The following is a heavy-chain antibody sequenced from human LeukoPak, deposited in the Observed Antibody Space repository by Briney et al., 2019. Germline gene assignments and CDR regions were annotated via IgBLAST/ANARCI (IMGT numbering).Heavy chain of an antibody. V-gene: IGHV3-48*02. D-gene: IGHD6-6*01. J-gene: IGHJ3*02. Sequence: GGSLRLSCAASGFAFSSYSMNWVRQAPGKGLEWVSYISSSSSTIYYADSVKGRFTISRDSAKTSLFLQMNSLRDEDTAVYYCARAYSSSSGRDAFDSWGLGTLVTVSS. CDR2: ISSSSSTI. CDR1: GFAFSSYS. CDR3: ARAYSSSSGRDAFDS.